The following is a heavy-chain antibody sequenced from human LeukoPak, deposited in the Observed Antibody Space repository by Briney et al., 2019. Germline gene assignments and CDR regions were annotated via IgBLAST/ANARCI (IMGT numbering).Heavy chain of an antibody. CDR1: GYTFTSYY. CDR3: ARERIRGNIHFDDRSGYPPHDAFDI. J-gene: IGHJ3*02. D-gene: IGHD3-22*01. V-gene: IGHV1-46*01. CDR2: INPRGGFT. Sequence: ASAKVSCKAFGYTFTSYYIHWVRQAPGQGLEWMGIINPRGGFTTYAQKFQGRVTMTRDTSTSTVYMELSSLRSEDTAVYYCARERIRGNIHFDDRSGYPPHDAFDIWGQGTLITVSS.